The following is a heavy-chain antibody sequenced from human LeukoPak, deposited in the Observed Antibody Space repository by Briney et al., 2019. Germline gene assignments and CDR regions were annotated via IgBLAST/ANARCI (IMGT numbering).Heavy chain of an antibody. CDR3: ASFPIAAAGLAEFDY. D-gene: IGHD6-13*01. V-gene: IGHV4-38-2*02. Sequence: SETLSLTCTVSGYSISSGYYWGWIRQPPGKGLEWIGSIYHSGSTYYNPSLKSRVTISVDTSKNQFSLKLSSVTAADTAVYYCASFPIAAAGLAEFDYWGQGTLVTVSS. CDR1: GYSISSGYY. J-gene: IGHJ4*02. CDR2: IYHSGST.